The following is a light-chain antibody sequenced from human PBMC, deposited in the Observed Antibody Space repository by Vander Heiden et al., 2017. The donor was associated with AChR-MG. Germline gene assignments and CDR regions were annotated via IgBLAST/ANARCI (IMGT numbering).Light chain of an antibody. CDR1: GANIGSNT. J-gene: IGLJ1*01. Sequence: QSVLTQPPSASGTPGQRATVSCSGSGANIGSNTVDWYQHLPGAAPRLLIYTNNLRPSGVPDRFSGSKSGTSASLAISGLQSDDEADYYCATWDDSLNGLYVFGAGTKVTVL. CDR3: ATWDDSLNGLYV. CDR2: TNN. V-gene: IGLV1-44*01.